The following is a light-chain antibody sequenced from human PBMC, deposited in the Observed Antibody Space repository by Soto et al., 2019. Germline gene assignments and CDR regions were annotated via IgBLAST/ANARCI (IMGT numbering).Light chain of an antibody. CDR1: QGSGNG. V-gene: IGKV1-17*01. Sequence: DIQMTKSPSSLSASVGDRVTITCRASQGSGNGLAWYQQKPGKAPKRLNYAASSLQSGVPSRFSGSGSGTEFTLTIGSLQPEDCATYYCLQHNSYPLTFGGGTTVQIK. CDR3: LQHNSYPLT. CDR2: AAS. J-gene: IGKJ4*01.